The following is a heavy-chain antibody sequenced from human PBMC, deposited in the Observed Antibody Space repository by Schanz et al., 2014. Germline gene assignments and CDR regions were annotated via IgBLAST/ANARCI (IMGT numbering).Heavy chain of an antibody. V-gene: IGHV3-23*01. J-gene: IGHJ6*03. Sequence: EVQLLESGGGLVQPGGSLRLSCEASGFSFGNYGMSWVRQAPGKGLEWVSGFDAHDGRAYYADSAKGRFTISRDNSKSTLYVEMNSLRSEDTAVYYCARAPVTVGPYHYYMDVWGKGTTVTVSS. CDR2: FDAHDGRA. D-gene: IGHD4-17*01. CDR1: GFSFGNYG. CDR3: ARAPVTVGPYHYYMDV.